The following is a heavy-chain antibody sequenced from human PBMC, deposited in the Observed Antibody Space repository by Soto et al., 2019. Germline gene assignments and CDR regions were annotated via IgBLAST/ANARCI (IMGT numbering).Heavy chain of an antibody. CDR3: ARDRGDFWSGPQGAFDI. J-gene: IGHJ3*02. V-gene: IGHV4-59*01. CDR2: IYYSGST. D-gene: IGHD3-3*01. Sequence: SETLSLTCTVSGGSISSYYWSWILQPPGKGLEWIGYIYYSGSTNYNPSLKSRVTISVDTSKNQFSLKLSSVTAADTAVYYCARDRGDFWSGPQGAFDIWGQGTMVTVSS. CDR1: GGSISSYY.